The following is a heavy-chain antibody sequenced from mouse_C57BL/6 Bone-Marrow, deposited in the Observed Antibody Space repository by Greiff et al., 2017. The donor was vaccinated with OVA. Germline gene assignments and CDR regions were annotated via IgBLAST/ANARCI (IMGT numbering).Heavy chain of an antibody. CDR2: ISNGGGST. D-gene: IGHD1-1*01. CDR3: ARQTTVVALYAMDY. CDR1: GFTFSDYY. J-gene: IGHJ4*01. V-gene: IGHV5-12*01. Sequence: EVKVVESGGGLVQPGGSLKLSCAASGFTFSDYYMYWVRQTPEKRLEWVAYISNGGGSTYYPDTVKGRFTISRDNAKNTLYLQMSRLTSEDTAMYYCARQTTVVALYAMDYWGQGTSVTVSS.